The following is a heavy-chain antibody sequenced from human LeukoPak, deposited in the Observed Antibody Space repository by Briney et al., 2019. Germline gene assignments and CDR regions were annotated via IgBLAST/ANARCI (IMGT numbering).Heavy chain of an antibody. Sequence: PGGSLRLSCAASGFTFSSYWMSWVRQAPGKGLEWVANIKQDGSEKYYVDSVKGRFTISRDNAKNSLYLQMNSLRAEDTAVYYCARGLAVAGTPLYFDYWGQGTLVTVS. J-gene: IGHJ4*02. CDR1: GFTFSSYW. D-gene: IGHD6-19*01. CDR3: ARGLAVAGTPLYFDY. V-gene: IGHV3-7*01. CDR2: IKQDGSEK.